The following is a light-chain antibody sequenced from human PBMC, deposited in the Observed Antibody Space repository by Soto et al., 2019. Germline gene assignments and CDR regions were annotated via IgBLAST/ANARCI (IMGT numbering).Light chain of an antibody. CDR3: QQDCSPPIT. Sequence: EIVLTQSPGTLSLSPGERATLSCWASQSVRSTYLAWYQQNPGQAPRLLIYVASSRATGIPDRFSVSGSGTDFTLAISSLEPEDCAVSYCQQDCSPPITFGPGTKVYV. V-gene: IGKV3-20*01. CDR1: QSVRSTY. CDR2: VAS. J-gene: IGKJ3*01.